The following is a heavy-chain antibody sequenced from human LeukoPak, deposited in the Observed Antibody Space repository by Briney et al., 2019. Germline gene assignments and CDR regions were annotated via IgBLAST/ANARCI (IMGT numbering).Heavy chain of an antibody. CDR3: AREDPQTKVPEGMDV. Sequence: WETLSLTCTVSGGSISHYYLSWVRQPPGKGLEWVGYIYYSGASKYNPSLKSLVTISVDTSKNQFSLKLGSVTAADTAVYYCAREDPQTKVPEGMDVWGQGTPVTVSS. V-gene: IGHV4-59*01. CDR1: GGSISHYY. CDR2: IYYSGAS. J-gene: IGHJ6*02. D-gene: IGHD4/OR15-4a*01.